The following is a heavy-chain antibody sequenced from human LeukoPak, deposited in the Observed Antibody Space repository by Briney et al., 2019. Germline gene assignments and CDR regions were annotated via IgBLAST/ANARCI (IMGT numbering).Heavy chain of an antibody. V-gene: IGHV3-7*01. Sequence: GGSLRLSCAASGFTFSNFWMSWVRQAPGKGLEWVANINQDGSGKYYVDSVKGRFTISRDNAKNSLYLEMNSLRGEDTAVYYCTTSDESSGSDWGQGTLVTVSS. CDR3: TTSDESSGSD. CDR1: GFTFSNFW. CDR2: INQDGSGK. J-gene: IGHJ4*02. D-gene: IGHD3-22*01.